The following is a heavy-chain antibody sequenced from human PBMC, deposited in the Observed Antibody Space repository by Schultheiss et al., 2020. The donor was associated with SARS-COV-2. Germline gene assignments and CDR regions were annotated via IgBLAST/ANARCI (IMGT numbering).Heavy chain of an antibody. CDR3: ARSLAAAGPYY. D-gene: IGHD6-13*01. J-gene: IGHJ4*02. V-gene: IGHV4-39*01. Sequence: SETLSLTCTVSGASIDSTNYYWDWIRQPPGKGLEWIGGFYYSGTTYYSPSLKSRVTISVHTSKTQFSLRLSSVTAADTAVYYCARSLAAAGPYYWGQGTLVTVSS. CDR2: FYYSGTT. CDR1: GASIDSTNYY.